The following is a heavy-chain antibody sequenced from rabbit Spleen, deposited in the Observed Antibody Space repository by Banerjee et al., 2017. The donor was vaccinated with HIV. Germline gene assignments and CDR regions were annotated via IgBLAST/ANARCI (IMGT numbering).Heavy chain of an antibody. Sequence: QEQLVESGGGLVQPEGSLTLTCTASGFSFSDRDVMCWVRQAPGKGLERIACMNTETSNVFPANGKNGLFAISKTPTTAVTLQMTSLTAADAASFFCARDLAASSGGHFNLWGPGTLVTVS. V-gene: IGHV1S45*01. D-gene: IGHD1-1*01. CDR1: GFSFSDRDV. CDR3: ARDLAASSGGHFNL. J-gene: IGHJ4*01. CDR2: MNTETSNV.